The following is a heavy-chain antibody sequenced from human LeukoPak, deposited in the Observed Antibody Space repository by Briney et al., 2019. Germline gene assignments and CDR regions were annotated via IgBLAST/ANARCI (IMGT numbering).Heavy chain of an antibody. CDR1: GGSISSYY. CDR3: ASVLSNSNY. V-gene: IGHV4-34*01. D-gene: IGHD2-8*01. J-gene: IGHJ4*02. Sequence: KPSETLSLTCTVSGGSISSYYWSWIRQPPGKGLEWIGEINHSGSTNYNPSLKSRVTISVDTSKNQFSLKLSSVTAADTAVYYCASVLSNSNYWGQGTLVTVSS. CDR2: INHSGST.